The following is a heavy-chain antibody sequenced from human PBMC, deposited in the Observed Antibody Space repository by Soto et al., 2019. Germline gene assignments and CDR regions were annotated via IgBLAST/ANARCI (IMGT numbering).Heavy chain of an antibody. CDR2: INPNSGGT. V-gene: IGHV1-2*04. CDR3: ARDGGSGSYDLYYYYYMDV. CDR1: GYTFTGYY. J-gene: IGHJ6*03. Sequence: QVQLVQSGAEVKKPGASVKVSCKASGYTFTGYYMHWVRQAPGQGLEWMGWINPNSGGTNYAQKVQGWVTMTRDTSSSTAYMELSRLRSDDTAVYYCARDGGSGSYDLYYYYYMDVWGRGTTVTVSS. D-gene: IGHD3-10*01.